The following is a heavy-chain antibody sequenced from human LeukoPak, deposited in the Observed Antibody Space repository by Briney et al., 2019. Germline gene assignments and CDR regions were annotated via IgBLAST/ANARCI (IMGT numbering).Heavy chain of an antibody. CDR2: IYYSGST. J-gene: IGHJ6*02. Sequence: SETLSLTCTVSGGSISSSSFYWGWIRQPPGKGLEWIGSIYYSGSTYYNPSLKSRVTISVDKSKNQFSLKLSSVTAADTAVYYCARDPHPGLPIDYYDSSGYYYPPGHYGMDVWGQGTTVTVSS. CDR3: ARDPHPGLPIDYYDSSGYYYPPGHYGMDV. CDR1: GGSISSSSFY. D-gene: IGHD3-22*01. V-gene: IGHV4-39*07.